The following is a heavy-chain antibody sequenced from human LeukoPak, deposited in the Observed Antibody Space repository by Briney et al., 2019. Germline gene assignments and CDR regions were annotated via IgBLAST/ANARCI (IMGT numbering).Heavy chain of an antibody. V-gene: IGHV3-48*01. D-gene: IGHD3-22*01. J-gene: IGHJ4*02. CDR3: ARGYYYDSSGYHY. CDR2: ISSSSSTI. Sequence: GGSLRLSCAASGFTFSSYSMNWLRQAPGKGLEWVSYISSSSSTIYYADSVKGRFTISRDNAKDSLYLQMNSLRAEDTAVYYCARGYYYDSSGYHYWGQGTLVTVSS. CDR1: GFTFSSYS.